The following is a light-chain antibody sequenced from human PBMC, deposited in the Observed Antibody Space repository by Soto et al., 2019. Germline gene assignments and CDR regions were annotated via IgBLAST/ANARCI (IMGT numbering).Light chain of an antibody. CDR2: DAS. CDR1: QSVSSY. J-gene: IGKJ3*01. V-gene: IGKV3-11*01. Sequence: EIVLTQSPATLSLSPGGRATLSCRASQSVSSYLAWYQQKPGQAPRLLIYDASNRATGIPARFSGSGSGTDFTLTISSLEPEDFAVYYCQQRSNWPGFTFGPGTKVDIK. CDR3: QQRSNWPGFT.